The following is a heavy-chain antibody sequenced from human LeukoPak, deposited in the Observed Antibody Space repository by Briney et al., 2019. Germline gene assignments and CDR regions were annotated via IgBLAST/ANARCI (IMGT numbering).Heavy chain of an antibody. CDR1: GYTFTGYY. CDR3: ARGSEETYYDFWSGLGDY. J-gene: IGHJ4*02. Sequence: ASVKVSCKASGYTFTGYYMHWVRQAPRQGLEWMGWIYPNRGGTNYAQKFQGRVTMTRDTSISTAYMELSRLRSDDTAVYYCARGSEETYYDFWSGLGDYWGQGTLVTVSA. CDR2: IYPNRGGT. V-gene: IGHV1-2*02. D-gene: IGHD3-3*01.